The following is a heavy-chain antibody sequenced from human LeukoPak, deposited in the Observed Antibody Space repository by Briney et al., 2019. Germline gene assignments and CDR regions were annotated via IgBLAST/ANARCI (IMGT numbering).Heavy chain of an antibody. D-gene: IGHD1-26*01. CDR3: ARGPTTGDLLRRFDP. CDR2: IHYSGSA. J-gene: IGHJ5*02. Sequence: SETLSLTCTVSGDSISSYYWTWIRQPPGEGLEWIGYIHYSGSANYNPSLKSRVTISVDTSKNQFSLKLSSVTATDTAVYYCARGPTTGDLLRRFDPWGQGTLVTVSS. CDR1: GDSISSYY. V-gene: IGHV4-59*12.